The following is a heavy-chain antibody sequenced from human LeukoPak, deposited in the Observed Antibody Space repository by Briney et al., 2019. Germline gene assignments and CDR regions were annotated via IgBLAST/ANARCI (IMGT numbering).Heavy chain of an antibody. CDR1: GFTLSSYA. J-gene: IGHJ4*02. CDR3: ATTTYYDFWSGYYTGTKYYFDY. CDR2: ISYDGSNK. V-gene: IGHV3-30*01. Sequence: GGSLRLSCAASGFTLSSYAMHWVRQAPGKGLEWVAVISYDGSNKYYADSVKGRFTISRDNSKNTLYLQMNSLRAEDTAVYYCATTTYYDFWSGYYTGTKYYFDYWGQGTLVTVSS. D-gene: IGHD3-3*01.